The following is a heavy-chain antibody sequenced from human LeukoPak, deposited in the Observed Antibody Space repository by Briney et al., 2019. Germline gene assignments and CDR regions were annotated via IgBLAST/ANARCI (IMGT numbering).Heavy chain of an antibody. J-gene: IGHJ3*02. V-gene: IGHV4-59*01. CDR2: IYYSGSP. CDR3: ARDQGFGELLDAFDI. Sequence: SETLSLTCTVSGGSITSYYWSWIRQPPGKGLEWIGYIYYSGSPNYNPSLKSRVTISLGTSKNQFSLMLRSVTAADTAVYYCARDQGFGELLDAFDIWDQGTTVTVSS. D-gene: IGHD3-10*01. CDR1: GGSITSYY.